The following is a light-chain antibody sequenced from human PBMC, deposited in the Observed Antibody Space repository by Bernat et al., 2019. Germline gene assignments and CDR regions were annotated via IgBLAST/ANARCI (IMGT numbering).Light chain of an antibody. Sequence: DIVMTQSPDSLAVSLGERATINCKSSQSVLYSSNNKNYLAWYQQKPGQPPKLLIYWASTRESGVPDRFSGSGSGTDFTLTISSLQAEDMAVYYCQQYYSTPYTFGLGTKLEIK. CDR3: QQYYSTPYT. CDR2: WAS. J-gene: IGKJ2*01. CDR1: QSVLYSSNNKNY. V-gene: IGKV4-1*01.